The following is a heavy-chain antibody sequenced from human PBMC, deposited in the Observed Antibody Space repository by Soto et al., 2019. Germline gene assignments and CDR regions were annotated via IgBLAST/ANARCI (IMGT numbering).Heavy chain of an antibody. CDR2: MYYSGYT. CDR1: GDSITNGGYY. V-gene: IGHV4-31*03. D-gene: IGHD6-6*01. J-gene: IGHJ3*02. Sequence: HVQLQESGPGLVKPSQTLSLTCTVSGDSITNGGYYFNWIRQQPGGGLEWIGYMYYSGYTHHNPSLESRLFISVDTTKNQFSLRLTSVTAADTAVYYCVRGMYSSASADDAFDIWGQGKMVTVSS. CDR3: VRGMYSSASADDAFDI.